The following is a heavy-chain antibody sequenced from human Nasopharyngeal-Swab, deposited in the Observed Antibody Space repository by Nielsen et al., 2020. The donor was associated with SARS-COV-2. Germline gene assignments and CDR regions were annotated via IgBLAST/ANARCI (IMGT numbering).Heavy chain of an antibody. CDR2: ISYDGSNK. V-gene: IGHV3-30*04. D-gene: IGHD5/OR15-5a*01. J-gene: IGHJ6*02. CDR3: ARDGPSTYYYYGMDV. CDR1: GFTFSSYA. Sequence: GGSLRLSCAASGFTFSSYAMHWVRQAPGKGLEWVAVISYDGSNKYYADSVKGRFTIPRDNSKHTLYLQMNSLRAEDTAVYYCARDGPSTYYYYGMDVWGQGTTVTVSS.